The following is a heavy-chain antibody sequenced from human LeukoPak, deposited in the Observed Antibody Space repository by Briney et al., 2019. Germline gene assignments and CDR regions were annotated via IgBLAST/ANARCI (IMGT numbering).Heavy chain of an antibody. CDR2: ISGSGGST. D-gene: IGHD6-13*01. CDR3: AKDPQAAAAPGWFGY. V-gene: IGHV3-23*01. Sequence: GGSLRLSCAASGFTYSSYAMSWVRQVPGKGLEWVSVISGSGGSTYYADSVKGRFTISRDNSENTLYLQMNSLRADDTAVYYCAKDPQAAAAPGWFGYGGKGTLVTVS. J-gene: IGHJ4*02. CDR1: GFTYSSYA.